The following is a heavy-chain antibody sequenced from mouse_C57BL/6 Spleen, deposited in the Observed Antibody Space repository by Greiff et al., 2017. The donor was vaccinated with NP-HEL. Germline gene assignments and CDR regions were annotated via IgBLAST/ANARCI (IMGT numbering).Heavy chain of an antibody. CDR3: ARDEYAMDY. V-gene: IGHV1-42*01. J-gene: IGHJ4*01. CDR2: INPSTGGT. CDR1: GYSFTGYY. Sequence: VQLQQSGPELVKPGASVKISCKASGYSFTGYYMNWVKQSPEKSLEWIGEINPSTGGTTYNQKFKAKATLTVDKSSSTAYMQLKSLTSEDSAVYYCARDEYAMDYWGQGTSVTVSS.